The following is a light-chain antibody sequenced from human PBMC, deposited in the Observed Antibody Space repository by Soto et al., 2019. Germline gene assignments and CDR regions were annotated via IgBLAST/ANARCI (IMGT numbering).Light chain of an antibody. J-gene: IGKJ5*01. CDR1: QRISTY. CDR2: AAS. Sequence: DIQMTQSPSSLSASVGDRVTITCWASQRISTYLNWYQQKPGKAPRLLIYAASNLQTGVPPRFSGSGYGTDFTLTISSLQPEDFATYYCQQSYSTPPITFGQGTRLQIK. V-gene: IGKV1-39*01. CDR3: QQSYSTPPIT.